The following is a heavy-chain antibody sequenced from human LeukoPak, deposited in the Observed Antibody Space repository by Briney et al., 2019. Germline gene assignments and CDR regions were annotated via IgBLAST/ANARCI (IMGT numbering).Heavy chain of an antibody. Sequence: PGGSLRLSCAASGFTFSSYAVTWVRQAPGKGLEWVSAISGSGGSTYYADSVKGRFTSSRDNSKNTLYLQRNSARAADTAVYYCAKRPGGWSTFEYWGQGTLVTVSS. CDR1: GFTFSSYA. D-gene: IGHD6-19*01. CDR2: ISGSGGST. V-gene: IGHV3-23*01. J-gene: IGHJ4*02. CDR3: AKRPGGWSTFEY.